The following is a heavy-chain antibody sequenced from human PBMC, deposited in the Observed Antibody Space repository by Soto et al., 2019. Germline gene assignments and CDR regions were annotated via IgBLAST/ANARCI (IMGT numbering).Heavy chain of an antibody. CDR1: GDSVSSNSAA. Sequence: SQTLSLTCVISGDSVSSNSAAWNWIRQSPSRGLEWLGRTYYRSKWNSDYAASVESRITVNPDTSKNHFSLQLNSVTPEDTAVYYCARGEQYSGRIFDYWGQGTLVTVSS. CDR3: ARGEQYSGRIFDY. CDR2: TYYRSKWNS. D-gene: IGHD1-26*01. J-gene: IGHJ4*02. V-gene: IGHV6-1*01.